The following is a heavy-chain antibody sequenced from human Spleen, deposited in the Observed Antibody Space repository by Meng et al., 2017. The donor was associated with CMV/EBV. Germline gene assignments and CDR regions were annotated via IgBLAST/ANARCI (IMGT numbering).Heavy chain of an antibody. D-gene: IGHD3-10*01. Sequence: LTCAASGFTVSSNYMSWVRQAPGKGLEWVSVIYSGGSTYYADSVKGRFTISRDNSKNTLYLQMNSLRAEDTAVYYCARLRYGSGSYIDYWGQGTLVTVSS. J-gene: IGHJ4*02. V-gene: IGHV3-53*01. CDR1: GFTVSSNY. CDR2: IYSGGST. CDR3: ARLRYGSGSYIDY.